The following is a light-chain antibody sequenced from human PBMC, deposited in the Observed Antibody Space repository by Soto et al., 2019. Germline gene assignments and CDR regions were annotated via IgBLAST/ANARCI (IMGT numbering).Light chain of an antibody. Sequence: EIVLTQSPATLSLSPGERATLSCRASQSVSSYLAWYQQKPGQAPRLLIYDASNRATCIPARFSGSGSGTDVTLTSGSLAPADFAVYYCQPLAGTFGGGTKVE. CDR1: QSVSSY. V-gene: IGKV3-11*01. CDR3: QPLAGT. J-gene: IGKJ4*01. CDR2: DAS.